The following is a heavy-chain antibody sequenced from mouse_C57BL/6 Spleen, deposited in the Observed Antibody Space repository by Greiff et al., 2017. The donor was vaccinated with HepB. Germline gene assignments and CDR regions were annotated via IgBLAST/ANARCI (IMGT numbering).Heavy chain of an antibody. CDR2: SRNKANDNTT. V-gene: IGHV7-1*01. J-gene: IGHJ4*01. CDR3: ARDAARGGGYAMDY. Sequence: EVNVVESGGGLVQSGRSLRLSCATSGFTFSDFYMEWVRQAPGKGLEWIAASRNKANDNTTEYSASVKGRFIVSRDTSQSILYLQMNALRAEDTAIYYCARDAARGGGYAMDYWGQGTSVTVSS. CDR1: GFTFSDFY.